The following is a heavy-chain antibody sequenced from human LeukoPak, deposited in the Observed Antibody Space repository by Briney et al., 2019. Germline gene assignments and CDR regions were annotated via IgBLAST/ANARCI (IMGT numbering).Heavy chain of an antibody. CDR3: ARILGGLSRRYYFDY. V-gene: IGHV4-34*01. J-gene: IGHJ4*02. Sequence: SETLSLTCAVYGGSFSGYYWSWIRQPPGKGLEWIGEINHSGSTNYNPSLKSRVTISVDTSRNQFALKLSSVTAADTAVYYCARILGGLSRRYYFDYWGQGTLVTVSS. D-gene: IGHD6-25*01. CDR2: INHSGST. CDR1: GGSFSGYY.